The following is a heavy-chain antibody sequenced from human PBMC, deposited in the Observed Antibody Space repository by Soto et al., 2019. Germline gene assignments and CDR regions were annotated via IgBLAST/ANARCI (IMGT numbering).Heavy chain of an antibody. Sequence: SETLSLTCAVSSGSIDNVYWWSWVRQSPGKGLEWIGETSHDGVTNYNPSLEGRVTISVDTSKTHFSLKLTSVAVADTAIYYCTRHKSSDYVQGYFQYWSQGTLVTVSS. J-gene: IGHJ1*01. CDR2: TSHDGVT. V-gene: IGHV4-4*02. CDR1: SGSIDNVYW. D-gene: IGHD4-17*01. CDR3: TRHKSSDYVQGYFQY.